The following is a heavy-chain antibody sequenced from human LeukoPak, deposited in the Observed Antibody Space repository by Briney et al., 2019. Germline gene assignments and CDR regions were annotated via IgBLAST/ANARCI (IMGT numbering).Heavy chain of an antibody. V-gene: IGHV1-8*01. D-gene: IGHD5-12*01. CDR1: GYTFTSYD. Sequence: ASVKVSCKASGYTFTSYDINWVRQATGQGLEWMGWMNPNSGNTGYAQKFQGRVTMTRNTSIGTAYMELSSLRSEDTAVYYCARGGGYDFLNWFDPWGQGTLVTVSS. J-gene: IGHJ5*02. CDR3: ARGGGYDFLNWFDP. CDR2: MNPNSGNT.